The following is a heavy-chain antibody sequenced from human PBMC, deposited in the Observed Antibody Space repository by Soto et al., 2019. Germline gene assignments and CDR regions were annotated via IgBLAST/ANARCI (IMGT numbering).Heavy chain of an antibody. CDR2: IKQDGSEK. CDR3: ARDRWIQIWSAYAPFDY. Sequence: EVQLVESGGGLVQPGGSLRLSCAASGFTFSSYWMSWVRQAPGKGLEWVANIKQDGSEKYYVDSVKGRFTISRDNAKNSLYLQMNSLRAEDTAVYYCARDRWIQIWSAYAPFDYWGQGTLVTVSS. CDR1: GFTFSSYW. V-gene: IGHV3-7*03. J-gene: IGHJ4*02. D-gene: IGHD5-18*01.